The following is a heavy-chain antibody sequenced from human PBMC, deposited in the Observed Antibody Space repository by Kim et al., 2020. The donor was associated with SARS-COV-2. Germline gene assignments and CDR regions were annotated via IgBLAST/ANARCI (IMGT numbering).Heavy chain of an antibody. CDR2: VSVNGGQT. D-gene: IGHD4-17*01. CDR1: GFTFSSYA. V-gene: IGHV3-23*01. J-gene: IGHJ2*01. CDR3: TRGIDYGGYAYDVDWFFDL. Sequence: GGSLRLSCAASGFTFSSYAMTWVRQAPGTGLEWLSGVSVNGGQTYDAGFVKGRFTISRDNSKNTLYLQMNSLRAEDTAVYYCTRGIDYGGYAYDVDWFFDLWGRGTRVTVSS.